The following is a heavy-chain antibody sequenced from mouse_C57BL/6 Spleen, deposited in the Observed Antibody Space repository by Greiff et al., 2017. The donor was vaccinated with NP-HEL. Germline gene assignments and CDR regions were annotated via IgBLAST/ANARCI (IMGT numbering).Heavy chain of an antibody. CDR1: GFTFSSYA. D-gene: IGHD1-1*01. CDR2: LSSGGDYI. J-gene: IGHJ2*01. V-gene: IGHV5-9-1*02. Sequence: EVKLVESGEGLVKPGGSLKLSCAASGFTFSSYAMSWVRQTPEKRLEWVAYLSSGGDYIYYADTVKGRFTISRDNARNTLYLQMRSLKSEDTAMYYCTRDGYYYGSSYGYFDYWGQGTTLTVSS. CDR3: TRDGYYYGSSYGYFDY.